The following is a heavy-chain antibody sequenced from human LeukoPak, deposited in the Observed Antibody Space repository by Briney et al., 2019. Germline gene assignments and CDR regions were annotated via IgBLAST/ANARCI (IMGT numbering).Heavy chain of an antibody. D-gene: IGHD6-19*01. V-gene: IGHV4-39*01. CDR1: GGSISSSSYY. CDR2: IYYSGST. CDR3: ARHRPLIAVAGTGFDY. J-gene: IGHJ4*02. Sequence: PSETLSLTCTVSGGSISSSSYYWGWIRQPPGKGLEWIGGIYYSGSTYYNPSLKSRVTISVDTSKNQFSLKLSSVTAADTAVYYCARHRPLIAVAGTGFDYWGQGTLVTVSS.